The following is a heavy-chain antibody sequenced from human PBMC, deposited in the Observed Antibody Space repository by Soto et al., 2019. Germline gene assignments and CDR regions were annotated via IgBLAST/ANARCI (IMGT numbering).Heavy chain of an antibody. CDR2: ISGSGGST. Sequence: HPGGSLRLSCAASGFTFSSYAMSWVRQAPGKGLEWVSAISGSGGSTYYADSVKGRFTISRDNSKNTLYLQMNSLRAEDTAVYYCAKDRSRSITIFGVVRGRHSYFDYWGQGTLVTVSS. J-gene: IGHJ4*02. D-gene: IGHD3-3*01. CDR3: AKDRSRSITIFGVVRGRHSYFDY. V-gene: IGHV3-23*01. CDR1: GFTFSSYA.